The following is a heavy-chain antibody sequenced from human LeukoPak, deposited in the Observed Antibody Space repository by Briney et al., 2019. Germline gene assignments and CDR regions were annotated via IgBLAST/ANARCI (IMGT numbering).Heavy chain of an antibody. D-gene: IGHD6-13*01. V-gene: IGHV1-2*04. Sequence: ASVKVSCKASGYTFTDYYMHWVRQAPGQGLEWMGWINPNSGGTNYAQKFQGWVTMTRDTSISTAYMELSRLRSDDTAVYYCARDRSSSWYGTPYYYYGMDVWGQGTTVTVSS. CDR1: GYTFTDYY. CDR3: ARDRSSSWYGTPYYYYGMDV. CDR2: INPNSGGT. J-gene: IGHJ6*02.